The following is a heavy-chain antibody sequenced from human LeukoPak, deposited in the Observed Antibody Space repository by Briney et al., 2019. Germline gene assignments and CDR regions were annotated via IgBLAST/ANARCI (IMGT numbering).Heavy chain of an antibody. CDR1: GYTFTSYG. Sequence: ASVKVSCKASGYTFTSYGISWVRQAPGQGLEWMGWISAYNGNTNYAQKLQGRVTMNTDTSTSTAYMELRSLRSDDTAVYYCARDDPEWLLYPGGGTGYWGQGTLVTVSS. CDR2: ISAYNGNT. V-gene: IGHV1-18*01. CDR3: ARDDPEWLLYPGGGTGY. D-gene: IGHD3-3*01. J-gene: IGHJ4*02.